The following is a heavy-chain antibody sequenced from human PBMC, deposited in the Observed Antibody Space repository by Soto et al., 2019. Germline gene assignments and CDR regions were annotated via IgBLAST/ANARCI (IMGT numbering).Heavy chain of an antibody. CDR2: IWYDGSNK. CDR1: GFTFSSYG. Sequence: GGSLRLSCAASGFTFSSYGMHWVRQAPGKGLEWVAVIWYDGSNKYYADSVKGRFTISRDNSKNTLYLQMNSLRAEDTAVYYCARGVTISRDYYYYYMDVWGKGTTVTVSS. CDR3: ARGVTISRDYYYYYMDV. D-gene: IGHD3-10*01. V-gene: IGHV3-33*01. J-gene: IGHJ6*03.